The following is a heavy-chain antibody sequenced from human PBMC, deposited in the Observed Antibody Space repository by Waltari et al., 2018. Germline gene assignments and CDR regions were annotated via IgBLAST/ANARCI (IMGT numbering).Heavy chain of an antibody. CDR3: ARDKGGYYDSSGHEGHAFDI. Sequence: QVQLVESGGGVVQPGRSLRLSCAASGFTFSSYAMHWVRQAPGKGLEWVAVISYDGSNKYYADSVKGRFTISRDNSKNTLYLQMNSLRAEDTAVYYCARDKGGYYDSSGHEGHAFDIWGQGTMVTVSS. CDR2: ISYDGSNK. V-gene: IGHV3-30-3*01. D-gene: IGHD3-22*01. J-gene: IGHJ3*02. CDR1: GFTFSSYA.